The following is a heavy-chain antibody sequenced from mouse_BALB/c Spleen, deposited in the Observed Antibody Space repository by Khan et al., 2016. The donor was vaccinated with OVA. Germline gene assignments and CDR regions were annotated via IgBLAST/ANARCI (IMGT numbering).Heavy chain of an antibody. CDR2: INPYNDGA. CDR1: GYSFTNYI. CDR3: ARDYGRSFWFAY. J-gene: IGHJ3*01. V-gene: IGHV1S136*01. D-gene: IGHD1-1*01. Sequence: VQLQQSGPELVKPGASVKISCQASGYSFTNYIIHWVKQKPGQGLEWIGYINPYNDGAKYNEKFKGKATLTSDKSSSTAYMELSGLTSEDSAVYYCARDYGRSFWFAYWGQGTLVTVSA.